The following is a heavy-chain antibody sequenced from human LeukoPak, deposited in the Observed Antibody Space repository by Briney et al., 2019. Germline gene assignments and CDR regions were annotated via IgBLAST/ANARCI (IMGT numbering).Heavy chain of an antibody. CDR2: ISAYNGNT. Sequence: VASVRVSCKASGYTFTSYGISWVRQAPGQGLEWMGWISAYNGNTNYAQKLQGRVTMTTDTSTSTAYMELRSLRSDDTAVYYCARDDYYDSSGYPFDYWGQGNPGHRLL. V-gene: IGHV1-18*01. CDR1: GYTFTSYG. CDR3: ARDDYYDSSGYPFDY. J-gene: IGHJ4*02. D-gene: IGHD3-22*01.